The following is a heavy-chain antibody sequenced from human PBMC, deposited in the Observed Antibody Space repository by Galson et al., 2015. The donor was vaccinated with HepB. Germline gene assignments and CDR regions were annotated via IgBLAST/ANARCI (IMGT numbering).Heavy chain of an antibody. CDR3: ARDVQVGPGSGWYYFDS. CDR2: IYHSGST. Sequence: LSLTCTVSGGSIGSGGYYWSWIRQPPGEGLEWTGYIYHSGSTYYTPSLKSRVTISLDPSKNLFSLKLSFVTAADTAIYYCARDVQVGPGSGWYYFDSWGQGTLVTVSS. V-gene: IGHV4-31*03. J-gene: IGHJ4*02. CDR1: GGSIGSGGYY. D-gene: IGHD6-19*01.